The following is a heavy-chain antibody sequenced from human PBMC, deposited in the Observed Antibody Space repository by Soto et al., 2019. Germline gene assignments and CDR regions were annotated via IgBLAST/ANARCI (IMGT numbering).Heavy chain of an antibody. Sequence: SQTLSLTCAISGGSVSSSSVTWNWIRQSPSRGLEWLGRTYYRSKWYNDYAESVKSRITINPDTSKNQFSLHLNSVTPEDTAVYYCVRLIGNSWLDFWGQETLVTVP. V-gene: IGHV6-1*01. D-gene: IGHD5-12*01. CDR3: VRLIGNSWLDF. J-gene: IGHJ5*01. CDR1: GGSVSSSSVT. CDR2: TYYRSKWYN.